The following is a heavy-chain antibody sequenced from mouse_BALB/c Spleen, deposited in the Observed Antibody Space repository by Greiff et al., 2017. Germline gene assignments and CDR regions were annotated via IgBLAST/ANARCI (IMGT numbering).Heavy chain of an antibody. CDR2: ISSGGSYT. CDR3: AKLGGAMDY. V-gene: IGHV5-9-4*01. CDR1: GFTFSSYA. Sequence: EVNVVESGGGLVKPGGSLKLSCAASGFTFSSYAMSWVRQSPEKRLEWVAEISSGGSYTYYPDTVTGRFTISRDNAKNTLYLEMSSLRSEDTAMYYCAKLGGAMDYWGQGTSVTVSS. J-gene: IGHJ4*01. D-gene: IGHD4-1*01.